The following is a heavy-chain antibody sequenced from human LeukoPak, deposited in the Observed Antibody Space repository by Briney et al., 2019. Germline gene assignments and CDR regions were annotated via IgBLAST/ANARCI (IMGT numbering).Heavy chain of an antibody. Sequence: PGGSLRLSCAVSGFTVSRDGMSWVRQAPGKGLEWVSAISGSGGGGSTNYADSVRGRFTISRDNSKNTLYLQMNSLRAEDTALHYCAKGRFRNFDPWGQGTLVTVSS. CDR1: GFTVSRDG. D-gene: IGHD2/OR15-2a*01. V-gene: IGHV3-23*01. CDR2: ISGSGGGGST. J-gene: IGHJ5*02. CDR3: AKGRFRNFDP.